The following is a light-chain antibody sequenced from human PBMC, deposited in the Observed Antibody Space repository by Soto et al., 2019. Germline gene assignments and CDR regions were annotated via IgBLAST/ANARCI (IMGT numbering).Light chain of an antibody. Sequence: QSVLTQPPSVSAAPGQKVTISCSGSSSNIGINYVSWYQQFPRTAPKLLIYDNGKRPSGIPDRFYGSKSGTSATLVITGLQTGDEADYYCGTWDSSLSAFLFGGGTKLTVL. CDR1: SSNIGINY. CDR2: DNG. V-gene: IGLV1-51*01. CDR3: GTWDSSLSAFL. J-gene: IGLJ2*01.